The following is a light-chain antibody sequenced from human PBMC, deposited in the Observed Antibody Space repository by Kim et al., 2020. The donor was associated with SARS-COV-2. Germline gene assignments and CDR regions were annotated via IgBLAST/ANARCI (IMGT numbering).Light chain of an antibody. V-gene: IGLV1-44*01. CDR3: AAGDDSLNAVV. CDR1: SSNTDNNT. CDR2: GNN. Sequence: SSSNTDNNTVHWYRQPPGTAPNTPLDGNNQRPAGVHYRFSGSKAGTSASLAISGHQSEDEADYYCAAGDDSLNAVVFGGGTQLTVL. J-gene: IGLJ2*01.